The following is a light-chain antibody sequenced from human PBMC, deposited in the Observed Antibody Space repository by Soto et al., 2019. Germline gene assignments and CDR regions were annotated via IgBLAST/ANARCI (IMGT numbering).Light chain of an antibody. CDR3: SSFTTSSTYV. CDR1: SSYVGLYNY. V-gene: IGLV2-14*01. Sequence: QSVLTQPASVSGSPGQSIAISCTGTSSYVGLYNYVSWYQQHPDKVPKLIIYDVTNRPSGVSDRFSGSKSGNTASLTISGLQADDEADYYCSSFTTSSTYVFGTGTKVPVL. J-gene: IGLJ1*01. CDR2: DVT.